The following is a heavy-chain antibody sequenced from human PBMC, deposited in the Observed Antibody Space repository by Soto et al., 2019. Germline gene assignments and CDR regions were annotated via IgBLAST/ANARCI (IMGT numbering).Heavy chain of an antibody. Sequence: EVQLVESGGGLVQPGGSLRLSCAASGFAFSSEWMHWVRQAPGKGLVWVSRIDPYDTGITYAASVKVRFTISRDNAKNTLYLQMNSLRAEDTAVYYCTSDTFGARDSWGQGTLVTVSS. V-gene: IGHV3-74*01. CDR3: TSDTFGARDS. J-gene: IGHJ4*02. CDR2: IDPYDTGI. D-gene: IGHD2-15*01. CDR1: GFAFSSEW.